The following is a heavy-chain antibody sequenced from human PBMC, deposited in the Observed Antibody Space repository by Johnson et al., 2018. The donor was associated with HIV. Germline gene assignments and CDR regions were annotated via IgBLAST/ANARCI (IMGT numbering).Heavy chain of an antibody. J-gene: IGHJ3*02. CDR3: ATSGDKYSSNWGDGFDI. CDR1: GFTFDDYG. D-gene: IGHD7-27*01. CDR2: INWNGGCT. V-gene: IGHV3-20*04. Sequence: VQLVESGGGVVRPGGSLRLSCAASGFTFDDYGMSWVRQAPGKGLEWVSGINWNGGCTDYADSVKGRFTISRDNAKNSLYLQMNSRRAEDTAGYYWATSGDKYSSNWGDGFDIWGHGTMVTVSS.